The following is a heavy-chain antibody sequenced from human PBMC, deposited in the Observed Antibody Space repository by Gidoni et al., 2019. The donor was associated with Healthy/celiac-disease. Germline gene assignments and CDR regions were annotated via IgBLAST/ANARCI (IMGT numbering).Heavy chain of an antibody. Sequence: QVQLQQWGAGLLKPSETLSLTCAFHGGSFRGYYWSWIRQPPGKGLEWIGEINHSGSTTYNPSLKSRVTISVDTSKNQFSLKLSSVTAADTAVYYCARCRTYYYGSGSRPNWFDPWGQGTLVTVSS. CDR1: GGSFRGYY. J-gene: IGHJ5*02. D-gene: IGHD3-10*01. V-gene: IGHV4-34*01. CDR3: ARCRTYYYGSGSRPNWFDP. CDR2: INHSGST.